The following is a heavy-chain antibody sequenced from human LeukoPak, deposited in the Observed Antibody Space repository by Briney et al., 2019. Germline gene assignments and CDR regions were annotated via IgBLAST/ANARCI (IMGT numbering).Heavy chain of an antibody. V-gene: IGHV1-46*01. Sequence: ASVKVSCKASGYTFTSYYMHWVRQAPGQGLEWMGIINPSGGSTSYAQRFQGRVTMTRDTSTSTVYMELSSLRSEDTAVYYCARRYTYSPRDPHTGWFDPWGQGTLVTVSS. CDR3: ARRYTYSPRDPHTGWFDP. D-gene: IGHD6-13*01. CDR1: GYTFTSYY. J-gene: IGHJ5*02. CDR2: INPSGGST.